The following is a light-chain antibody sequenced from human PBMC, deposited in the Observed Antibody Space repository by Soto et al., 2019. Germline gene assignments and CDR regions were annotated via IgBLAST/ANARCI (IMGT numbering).Light chain of an antibody. J-gene: IGKJ1*01. V-gene: IGKV3-15*01. Sequence: EIVMTQSPATLSLSPGLRATLSCRASQSVSSNLAWYQQKPGQAPRLPIYGAFTRATGIPARVSTSGSRTELTLTTSSLQSDDFAVYDSQQYNNCPPCPFGQGPMVEIK. CDR2: GAF. CDR3: QQYNNCPPCP. CDR1: QSVSSN.